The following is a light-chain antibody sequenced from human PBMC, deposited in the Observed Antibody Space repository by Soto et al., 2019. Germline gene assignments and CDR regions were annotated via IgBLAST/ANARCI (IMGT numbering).Light chain of an antibody. CDR2: STS. V-gene: IGKV3-20*01. J-gene: IGKJ5*01. CDR3: RQYATLPMT. CDR1: QTIAPNY. Sequence: EVALTQSPGTLSLSPGDRVTLSCKASQTIAPNYLAWYQQRFGQAPRLLISSTSKRAAGIPDRFSGAGSGTDFTLSISGLESEDFGVYFCRQYATLPMTFGQGTQL.